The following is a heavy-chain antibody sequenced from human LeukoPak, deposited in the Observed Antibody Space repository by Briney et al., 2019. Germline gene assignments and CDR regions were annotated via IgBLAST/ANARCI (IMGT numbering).Heavy chain of an antibody. V-gene: IGHV3-13*01. J-gene: IGHJ4*02. Sequence: GGSLRLSCAASGFTFSSYDMHWVRQATGKGLEWVSAIGTAGDTYYPGSVKGRFTISKENAKNSLCLQMNSLRAGDTAVYYCARGAHYDFWSGYYTGGPHFDYWGQGTLVTVSS. CDR2: IGTAGDT. CDR1: GFTFSSYD. CDR3: ARGAHYDFWSGYYTGGPHFDY. D-gene: IGHD3-3*01.